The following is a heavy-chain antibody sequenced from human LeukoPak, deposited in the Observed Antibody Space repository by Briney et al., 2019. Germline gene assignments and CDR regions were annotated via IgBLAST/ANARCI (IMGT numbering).Heavy chain of an antibody. CDR2: IWYDGSNK. CDR3: ARDGGRYCSSSSCLYFDY. CDR1: GFTFSSYG. V-gene: IGHV3-33*01. J-gene: IGHJ4*02. D-gene: IGHD2-2*01. Sequence: PGGSLRLSCAASGFTFSSYGMHWVRQAPGKGLEWGAVIWYDGSNKYYADSVKGRFTISRDNSKNTLYLQMNSLRAEDTAVYYCARDGGRYCSSSSCLYFDYWGQGTLVTVSS.